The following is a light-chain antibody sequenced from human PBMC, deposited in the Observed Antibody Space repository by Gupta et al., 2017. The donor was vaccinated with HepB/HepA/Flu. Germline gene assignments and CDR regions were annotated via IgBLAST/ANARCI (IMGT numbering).Light chain of an antibody. Sequence: QPALTQPASVSESPGQSITISCTGRSSDIGSDNYVSWYQQHPGKAPKLIIFDVTNRPSGLSDRFSGSKSGNTASLTISGLQAEDEADYYCSSFTTSSTWVFGGGTKLTVL. J-gene: IGLJ3*02. CDR3: SSFTTSSTWV. CDR2: DVT. CDR1: SSDIGSDNY. V-gene: IGLV2-14*01.